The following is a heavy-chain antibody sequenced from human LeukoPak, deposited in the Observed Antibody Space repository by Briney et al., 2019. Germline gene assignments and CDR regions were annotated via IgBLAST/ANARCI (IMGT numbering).Heavy chain of an antibody. CDR1: GFTFSDYY. CDR3: AKDLWFGDSVEYYFDY. D-gene: IGHD3-10*01. V-gene: IGHV3-11*01. J-gene: IGHJ4*02. Sequence: GSLRLSCAASGFTFSDYYMSWIRQAPGKGLEWVSYISSSGSTIYYADFVKGRFTISRDNAKNSLYLQMNSLRAEDTAVYYCAKDLWFGDSVEYYFDYWGQGTLVTVSS. CDR2: ISSSGSTI.